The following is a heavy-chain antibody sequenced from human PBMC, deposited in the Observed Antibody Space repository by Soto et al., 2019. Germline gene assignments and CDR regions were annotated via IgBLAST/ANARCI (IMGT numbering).Heavy chain of an antibody. Sequence: GASVKVSCKASGYTFTGYYMHWVRQAPGQGLEWMGWINPNSGGTNYAQKFQGRVTMTRDTSTSTAYMDLSSLRSEDTAVYYCASDVSMGAAAAGLYYYYYGMDVWGQGTTVTVSS. CDR1: GYTFTGYY. CDR3: ASDVSMGAAAAGLYYYYYGMDV. CDR2: INPNSGGT. D-gene: IGHD6-13*01. V-gene: IGHV1-2*02. J-gene: IGHJ6*02.